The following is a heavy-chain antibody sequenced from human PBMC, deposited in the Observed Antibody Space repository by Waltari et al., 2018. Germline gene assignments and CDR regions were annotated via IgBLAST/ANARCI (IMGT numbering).Heavy chain of an antibody. J-gene: IGHJ2*01. Sequence: EVQLVESGGGLVQPGGSLRLSCAASGFTFARYWMHWVRQPPGKGLVWVSRVNNDGSGTIYADSVKGRFTISRDNGKNTLYLQMNSLRAEDTGVYYCARVAPNWSVDLWGRGTLVTVSS. CDR2: VNNDGSGT. CDR3: ARVAPNWSVDL. V-gene: IGHV3-74*01. CDR1: GFTFARYW.